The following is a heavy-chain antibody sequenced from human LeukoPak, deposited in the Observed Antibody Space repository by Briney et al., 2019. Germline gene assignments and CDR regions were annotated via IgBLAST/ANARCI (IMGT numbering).Heavy chain of an antibody. V-gene: IGHV3-30-3*01. J-gene: IGHJ5*02. CDR2: ISYDGSNK. Sequence: GGSLRLSCAASGFTFSSYAMPWVRQAPGKGLEWVAVISYDGSNKYYAESVKGRFTISRDNSKNTLYLQMNSLRAEDTAVYYCARPKLLQYYYDSSGYIPWFDPWGQGTLVTVSS. D-gene: IGHD3-22*01. CDR3: ARPKLLQYYYDSSGYIPWFDP. CDR1: GFTFSSYA.